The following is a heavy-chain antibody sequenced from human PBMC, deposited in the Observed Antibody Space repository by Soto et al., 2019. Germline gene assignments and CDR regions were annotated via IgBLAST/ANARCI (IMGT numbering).Heavy chain of an antibody. Sequence: EVQLVESGGGLVQPGGSLRLSCAASGFTFSSYAMHWVRQAPGKGLEYVSVINSNGGSTDYANSVKGRFTISRDNSKNTLYLQMGSLRAEDMAVHYCARTSGYAFDYWGRGTLVTVSS. CDR3: ARTSGYAFDY. CDR1: GFTFSSYA. D-gene: IGHD5-12*01. V-gene: IGHV3-64*01. J-gene: IGHJ4*02. CDR2: INSNGGST.